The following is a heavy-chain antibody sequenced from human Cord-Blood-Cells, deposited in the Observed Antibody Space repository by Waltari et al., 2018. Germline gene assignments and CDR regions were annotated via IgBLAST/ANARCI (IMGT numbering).Heavy chain of an antibody. V-gene: IGHV4-39*01. J-gene: IGHJ4*02. CDR3: ATRVCSSTSCSSPFDY. Sequence: QLQLQESGPGLVKPSETLSLICTVSGGSISSSSYYWGWIRQPPGKGLEWIGSIYYSVGTHYNPALKSRVTISVDTSKNQFSLKLSSVTAADTAVYYCATRVCSSTSCSSPFDYWGQGTLVTVSS. D-gene: IGHD2-2*01. CDR2: IYYSVGT. CDR1: GGSISSSSYY.